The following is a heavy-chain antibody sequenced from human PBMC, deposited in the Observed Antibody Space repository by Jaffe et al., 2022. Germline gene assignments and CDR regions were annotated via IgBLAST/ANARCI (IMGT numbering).Heavy chain of an antibody. Sequence: EVQLVESGGGLVQPGGSLRLSCAASGFTFSSYWMHWVRQAPGKGLVWVSRINSDGSSTSYADSVKGRFTISRDNAKNTLYLQMNSLRAEDTAVYYCARGRDYYGSGSYYDDAFDIWGQGTMVTVSS. D-gene: IGHD3-10*01. V-gene: IGHV3-74*01. CDR1: GFTFSSYW. CDR2: INSDGSST. CDR3: ARGRDYYGSGSYYDDAFDI. J-gene: IGHJ3*02.